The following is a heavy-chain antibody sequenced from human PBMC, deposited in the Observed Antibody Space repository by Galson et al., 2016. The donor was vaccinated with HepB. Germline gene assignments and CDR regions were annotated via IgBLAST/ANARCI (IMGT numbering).Heavy chain of an antibody. CDR3: ARDHSLGPGVVYYFDK. Sequence: SLRLSCAVSGFNFNIYRMNWVRQAPGKGLEWVAAIGFNPNNLYYADSVKGRFTIARDNTRSSLFLQMNSQTVEDTAVYFCARDHSLGPGVVYYFDKWGQGTLVTVSS. D-gene: IGHD3-10*01. V-gene: IGHV3-21*01. CDR2: IGFNPNNL. J-gene: IGHJ4*02. CDR1: GFNFNIYR.